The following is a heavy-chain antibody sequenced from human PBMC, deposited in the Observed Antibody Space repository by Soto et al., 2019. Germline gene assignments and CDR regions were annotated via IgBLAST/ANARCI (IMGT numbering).Heavy chain of an antibody. Sequence: SETLSLTCTVSGGSISSSNYYWAWIRQSPGKGLEWVGSVYYNGFTYYNPSLKSRVTISVDTSKNQFSLKLTSVTAADTAVYYCARMGDFWSGPGELDPWGQGTLVTVSS. CDR3: ARMGDFWSGPGELDP. D-gene: IGHD3-3*01. V-gene: IGHV4-39*01. CDR1: GGSISSSNYY. J-gene: IGHJ5*02. CDR2: VYYNGFT.